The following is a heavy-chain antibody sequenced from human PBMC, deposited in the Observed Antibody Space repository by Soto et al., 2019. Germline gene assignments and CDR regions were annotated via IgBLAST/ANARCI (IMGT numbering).Heavy chain of an antibody. CDR2: ISGSGGST. J-gene: IGHJ4*02. CDR1: GFTFSSYA. D-gene: IGHD1-1*01. CDR3: AKAGRGPVNWNDGFDY. Sequence: GGSLRLSCAASGFTFSSYAMSWVRQAPGKGLEWVSAISGSGGSTYYADSVKGRFTISRDNSKNTLYLQMNSLRAKDTAVYYCAKAGRGPVNWNDGFDYWGQGTLVTVSS. V-gene: IGHV3-23*01.